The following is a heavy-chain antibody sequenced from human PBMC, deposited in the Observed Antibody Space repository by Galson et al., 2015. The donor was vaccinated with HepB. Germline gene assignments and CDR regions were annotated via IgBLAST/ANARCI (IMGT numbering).Heavy chain of an antibody. D-gene: IGHD3-22*01. J-gene: IGHJ3*01. CDR3: AKTDSIYIRRPFDL. V-gene: IGHV3-23*01. CDR1: GFTFSSYT. Sequence: SLRLSCAASGFTFSSYTMGWVRQAPGKGLEWVSGIKGGGDTYYADSVKGRFSISRDNSKNTLYPQMNSLRAEDTAVYHCAKTDSIYIRRPFDLWGQGTMVTVSS. CDR2: IKGGGDT.